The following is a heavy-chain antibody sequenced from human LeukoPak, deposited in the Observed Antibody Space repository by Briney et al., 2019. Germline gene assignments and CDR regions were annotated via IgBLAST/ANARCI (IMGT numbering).Heavy chain of an antibody. CDR1: GFTFSSYA. CDR3: AKGGLGGTAVVTMDS. J-gene: IGHJ4*02. V-gene: IGHV3-23*01. D-gene: IGHD4-23*01. Sequence: GASLRLSCAASGFTFSSYAMSWVRQAPGKELEWVSGISGSGVSTYYADSVKGQFTISRDNSKNTVYLQMNSLRAEDTAIYFCAKGGLGGTAVVTMDSWGQGTLVTVSS. CDR2: ISGSGVST.